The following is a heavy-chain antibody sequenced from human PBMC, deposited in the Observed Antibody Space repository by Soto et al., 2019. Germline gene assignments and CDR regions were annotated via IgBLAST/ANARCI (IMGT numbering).Heavy chain of an antibody. CDR3: ARVPYYYDSSGSDY. CDR1: GYSISSGYH. J-gene: IGHJ4*02. Sequence: PSETLSLTCAVSGYSISSGYHWSWIRQPPGKGLEWIGYIYYSGSTNYNPSLKSRVTISVDTSKNQFSLKLSSVTAADTAVYYCARVPYYYDSSGSDYWGQGTLVTVSS. V-gene: IGHV4-61*01. D-gene: IGHD3-22*01. CDR2: IYYSGST.